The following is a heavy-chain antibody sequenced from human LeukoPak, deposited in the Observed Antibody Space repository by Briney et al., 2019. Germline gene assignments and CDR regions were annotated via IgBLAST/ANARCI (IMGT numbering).Heavy chain of an antibody. CDR1: GFTFSDYY. CDR3: AKLPNYDTVDV. Sequence: PGGSLRLSCAASGFTFSDYYMSWIRQAPGKGLEWVSYISSSGSTIYYADSVEGRFTISRDNAKNSLYLQMNSLRAEDTAVYYCAKLPNYDTVDVWGKGTTVTVSS. V-gene: IGHV3-11*01. J-gene: IGHJ6*04. D-gene: IGHD3-22*01. CDR2: ISSSGSTI.